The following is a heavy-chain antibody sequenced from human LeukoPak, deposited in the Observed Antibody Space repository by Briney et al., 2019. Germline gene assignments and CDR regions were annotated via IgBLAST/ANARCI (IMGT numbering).Heavy chain of an antibody. CDR3: ARDLRAGDQEWDY. CDR2: ISSTGRYI. V-gene: IGHV3-21*01. J-gene: IGHJ4*02. D-gene: IGHD3-3*01. CDR1: GFTFSSYS. Sequence: GGSLRLSCAASGFTFSSYSMNWVRQAPGKGLEWVSSISSTGRYIYYADSVKGRFTISKDNAKNSLYLQMNSLRVEDTAVYYCARDLRAGDQEWDYWGQGTLVTVSS.